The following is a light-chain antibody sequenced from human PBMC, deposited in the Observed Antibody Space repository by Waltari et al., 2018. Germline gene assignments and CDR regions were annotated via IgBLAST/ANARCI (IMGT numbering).Light chain of an antibody. V-gene: IGKV4-1*01. J-gene: IGKJ1*01. CDR2: WAS. CDR3: QQYYTVSRT. Sequence: DIVMTQSPDSLAVPLAERATINCKSSETILFNSNNKNYLAWYQQKAGQPPKLLVYWASTRESGVPDRFSGSGSGTDFTLTISSLQAEDVAVYYCQQYYTVSRTFGQGTRVEIK. CDR1: ETILFNSNNKNY.